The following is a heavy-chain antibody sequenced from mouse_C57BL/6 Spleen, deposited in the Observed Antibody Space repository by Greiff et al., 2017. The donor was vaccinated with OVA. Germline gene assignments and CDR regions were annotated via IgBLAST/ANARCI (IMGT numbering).Heavy chain of an antibody. D-gene: IGHD1-1*01. J-gene: IGHJ4*01. CDR2: ISSGGSYT. CDR1: GFTFSSYG. V-gene: IGHV5-6*02. CDR3: ARATVVGARDY. Sequence: EVMLVESGGDLVKPGGSLKLSCAASGFTFSSYGMSWVRQTPDKRLEWVATISSGGSYTYYPDSVKGRFTISRDNAKNTLYLQMSSLKSEDTAMYYCARATVVGARDYWGQGTSVTVSS.